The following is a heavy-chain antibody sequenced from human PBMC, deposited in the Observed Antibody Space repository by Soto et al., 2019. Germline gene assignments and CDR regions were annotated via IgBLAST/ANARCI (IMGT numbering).Heavy chain of an antibody. CDR2: TYYRSKWYN. CDR3: AASKRGFENYDYVWGSYRYTGSFDY. J-gene: IGHJ4*02. V-gene: IGHV6-1*01. CDR1: GDSVSSNSAA. D-gene: IGHD3-16*02. Sequence: KQSQTLSLPCAISGDSVSSNSAAWNWIRQSPSRGLEWLGRTYYRSKWYNDYAVSVKSRITINPDTSKNQFSLQLNSVTPEDTAVYYCAASKRGFENYDYVWGSYRYTGSFDYWGQGTLVTVSS.